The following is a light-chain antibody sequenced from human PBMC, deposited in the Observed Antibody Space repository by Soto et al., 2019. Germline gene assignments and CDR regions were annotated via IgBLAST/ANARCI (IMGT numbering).Light chain of an antibody. CDR1: QSISNF. Sequence: DIQMTPSPSSLSASVGDRVTITCRASQSISNFLNWYQQKPGKAPKLLIYAASSLRSGVTSRFSGSGSGTDFTLTISSLQREDFATYVCQQSYSSPWTFGQGTKVDIK. J-gene: IGKJ1*01. CDR2: AAS. CDR3: QQSYSSPWT. V-gene: IGKV1-39*01.